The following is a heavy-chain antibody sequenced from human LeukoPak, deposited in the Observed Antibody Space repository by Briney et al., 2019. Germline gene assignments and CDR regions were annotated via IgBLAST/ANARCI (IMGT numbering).Heavy chain of an antibody. CDR1: GYTFTSYG. V-gene: IGHV1-18*01. CDR2: ISAYNGNT. J-gene: IGHJ5*02. Sequence: ASVKVSCKASGYTFTSYGISWVRRAPGQGLEWMGWISAYNGNTNYAQKLQGRVTMTTDTSTSTAYMELRSLRSDNTAVYYCARVITMVRGVLPNWFDPWGQGTLVTVSS. D-gene: IGHD3-10*01. CDR3: ARVITMVRGVLPNWFDP.